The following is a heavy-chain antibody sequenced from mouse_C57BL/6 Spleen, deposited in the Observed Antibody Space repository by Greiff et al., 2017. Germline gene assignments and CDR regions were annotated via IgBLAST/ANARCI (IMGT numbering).Heavy chain of an antibody. J-gene: IGHJ2*01. V-gene: IGHV1-52*01. CDR3: ARWTGYFDY. Sequence: QVQLKQSGAELVRPGSSVKLSCKASGYTFTSYWMHWVKQRPIQGLEWIGNIDPSDSETHYNQKFKDKATLTVDKSSSTAYMQLSSLTSEDSAVYYCARWTGYFDYWGQGTTLTVSS. CDR1: GYTFTSYW. CDR2: IDPSDSET. D-gene: IGHD4-1*01.